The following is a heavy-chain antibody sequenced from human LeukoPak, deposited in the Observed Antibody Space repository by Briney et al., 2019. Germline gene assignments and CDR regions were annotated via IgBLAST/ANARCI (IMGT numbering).Heavy chain of an antibody. J-gene: IGHJ4*02. V-gene: IGHV3-49*03. CDR2: IRSKAYGGTT. Sequence: GGSLRLSCTASGFTFGDYAMSWFRQAPGKGLEWVGFIRSKAYGGTTEYAASVKGRFTISRDDSKSIAYLQMNSLKTEDTAVYYCTRDAYGGNSSPKYWGQGTLVTVSS. D-gene: IGHD4-23*01. CDR3: TRDAYGGNSSPKY. CDR1: GFTFGDYA.